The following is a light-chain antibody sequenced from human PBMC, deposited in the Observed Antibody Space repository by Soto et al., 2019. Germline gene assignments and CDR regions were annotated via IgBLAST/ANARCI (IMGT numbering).Light chain of an antibody. Sequence: QAVVTQPPSVSGAPGQRVTISCTGSSSNIGAVFDVHWYQQLPGTAPKLLIYDNSNRPSGVPDRFSGSKSGTSASLAITGLQAEDESDYYCQSYDSSLSGHVFGTGTKLTVL. CDR3: QSYDSSLSGHV. CDR1: SSNIGAVFD. J-gene: IGLJ1*01. V-gene: IGLV1-40*01. CDR2: DNS.